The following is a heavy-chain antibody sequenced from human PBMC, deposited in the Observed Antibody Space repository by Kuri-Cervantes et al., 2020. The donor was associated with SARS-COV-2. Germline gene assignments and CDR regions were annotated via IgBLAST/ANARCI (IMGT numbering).Heavy chain of an antibody. Sequence: AETLSLTCNVSGSFVSSGNYYWVWVRQPPGKGLEWIGSMSSLGTTYYNPSLKSRVTMSVNTSKNNFSLKLTSVTAADSAVYHCARRRVTPAAYSDYWGQGTLSPSPQ. CDR1: GSFVSSGNYY. V-gene: IGHV4-39*02. J-gene: IGHJ4*02. CDR2: MSSLGTT. D-gene: IGHD2-21*02. CDR3: ARRRVTPAAYSDY.